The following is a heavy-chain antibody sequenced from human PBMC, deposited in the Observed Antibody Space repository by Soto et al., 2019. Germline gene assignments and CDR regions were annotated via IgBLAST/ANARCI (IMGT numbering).Heavy chain of an antibody. CDR2: IIPVFKRP. J-gene: IGHJ4*02. CDR1: GDTFSSYA. CDR3: ARGAFRQRAATYFDS. Sequence: QVQLVQSRAEVKKPGSSVTVSCKASGDTFSSYAINWVRQAPGQGLEWMGGIIPVFKRPTYAQTFQGRAAITADEYTTTAYMELSSLRSEDTAVYYCARGAFRQRAATYFDSWGQGTLVTVSS. V-gene: IGHV1-69*01.